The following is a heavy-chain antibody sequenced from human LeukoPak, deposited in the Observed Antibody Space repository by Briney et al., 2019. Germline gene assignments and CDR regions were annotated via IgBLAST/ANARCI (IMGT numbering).Heavy chain of an antibody. CDR1: GFTFSSYS. D-gene: IGHD4-23*01. CDR3: AKDLTTVVTPIPDDY. CDR2: ISSSSSYI. V-gene: IGHV3-21*04. J-gene: IGHJ4*02. Sequence: GGSLRLSCAASGFTFSSYSMNWVRQAPGKGLEWVSSISSSSSYIYYADSVKGRFTISRDNSKNTLYLQMNSLRAEDTAVYYCAKDLTTVVTPIPDDYWGQGTLVTVSS.